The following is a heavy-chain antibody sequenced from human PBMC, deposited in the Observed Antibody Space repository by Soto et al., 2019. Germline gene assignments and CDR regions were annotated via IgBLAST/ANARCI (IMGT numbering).Heavy chain of an antibody. D-gene: IGHD2-2*01. J-gene: IGHJ6*03. CDR3: ARDRRYQLLAPHSYMDV. CDR2: IYSGGST. Sequence: GGSLILSCVASGFTFSRYWMSWVRQAPGKGLEWVSVIYSGGSTYYADSVKGRFTISRHNSKNTLYLQMNSLRAEDTAVYYCARDRRYQLLAPHSYMDVWGKGTTLTVSS. CDR1: GFTFSRYW. V-gene: IGHV3-53*04.